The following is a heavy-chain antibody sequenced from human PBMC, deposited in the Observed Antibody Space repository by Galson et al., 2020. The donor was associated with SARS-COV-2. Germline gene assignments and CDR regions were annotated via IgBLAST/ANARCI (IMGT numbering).Heavy chain of an antibody. CDR2: IYYDGSIN. D-gene: IGHD3-10*01. J-gene: IGHJ4*02. CDR1: GFTFSSNG. Sequence: GGSLRLTCAASGFTFSSNGMHWVRQAPGKGLEWVANIYYDGSINNYADPVKGRFTISSDNSKSTLYMQMNSLRVEDTAVYYCARFTREGGVYYCAGCVDYVGQGTLVTVAS. V-gene: IGHV3-33*01. CDR3: ARFTREGGVYYCAGCVDY.